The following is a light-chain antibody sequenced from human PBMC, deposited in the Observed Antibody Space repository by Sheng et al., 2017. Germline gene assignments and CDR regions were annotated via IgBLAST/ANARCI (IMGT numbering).Light chain of an antibody. Sequence: EIVLTQSPGTLSLSPGERATLSCRASQSISNYYLAWFQQKPGQAPRLLIYGASSRATGIPDRFSGRGSGTDFTLTISRLEPEDFAVYYCQQYGSSPLMYTFGQGTKLEIK. CDR1: QSISNYY. CDR2: GAS. V-gene: IGKV3-20*01. J-gene: IGKJ2*01. CDR3: QQYGSSPLMYT.